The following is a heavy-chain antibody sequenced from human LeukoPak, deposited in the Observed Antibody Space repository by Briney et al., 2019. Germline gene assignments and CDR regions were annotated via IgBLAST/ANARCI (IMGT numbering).Heavy chain of an antibody. V-gene: IGHV3-23*01. CDR3: AKLQDFYDNSGYSYFDN. CDR2: ITGNALNT. J-gene: IGHJ4*02. D-gene: IGHD3-22*01. Sequence: GGSLRLSCAASGFTFSNYAMSWVRQAPGKGLEWVSSITGNALNTYQADFIKGRFTISRDDSKNTLYLHLSSLRVEDTAVYYCAKLQDFYDNSGYSYFDNWGQGTLVNVSS. CDR1: GFTFSNYA.